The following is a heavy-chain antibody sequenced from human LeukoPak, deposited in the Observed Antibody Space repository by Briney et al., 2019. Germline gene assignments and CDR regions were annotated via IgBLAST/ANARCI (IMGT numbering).Heavy chain of an antibody. CDR2: IIPILTTA. J-gene: IGHJ4*02. D-gene: IGHD1-26*01. Sequence: GASVKVSCKASSGTFTTYAINWVRQAPGQGPEWMGRIIPILTTANYAQKFQGRVTSTADKSTTTAYMELSSLRSEDTAVYYCASSLAGGSYAFDYWGQGTLVTVSS. V-gene: IGHV1-69*04. CDR3: ASSLAGGSYAFDY. CDR1: SGTFTTYA.